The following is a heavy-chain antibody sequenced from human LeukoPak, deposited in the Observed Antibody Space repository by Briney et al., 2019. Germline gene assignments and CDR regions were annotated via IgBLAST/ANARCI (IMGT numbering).Heavy chain of an antibody. J-gene: IGHJ6*02. Sequence: GESLRLSCAASESTFSKFWMHWVRQAPGKGLVWVSGINRDGSTTTYADSVKGRFTVSRDNAKNTLYLQMNSLRAEDTAVYYCARGNYYGMDVWGRGTTVTVSS. CDR2: INRDGSTT. V-gene: IGHV3-74*03. D-gene: IGHD2/OR15-2a*01. CDR1: ESTFSKFW. CDR3: ARGNYYGMDV.